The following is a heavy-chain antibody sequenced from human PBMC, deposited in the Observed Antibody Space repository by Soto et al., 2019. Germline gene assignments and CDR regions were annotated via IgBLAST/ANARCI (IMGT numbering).Heavy chain of an antibody. J-gene: IGHJ4*02. CDR1: GFTFSDYY. D-gene: IGHD6-13*01. Sequence: PXGSLRLSCAASGFTFSDYYMSGFRQAPGKGLEWVSYISGSGSTIHDADSVKGRFTISRDNAKNSLYLQMNSLRAEDTAVYYCARVGSILAAGTPDYWGQGTLVTVSS. CDR3: ARVGSILAAGTPDY. V-gene: IGHV3-11*01. CDR2: ISGSGSTI.